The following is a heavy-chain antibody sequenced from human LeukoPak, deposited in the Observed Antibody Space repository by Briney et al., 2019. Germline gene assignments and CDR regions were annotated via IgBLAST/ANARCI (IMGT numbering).Heavy chain of an antibody. CDR3: AKDLDPIGKWSSTSCYGLDY. J-gene: IGHJ4*02. CDR2: ISGSGGST. CDR1: GFTFSSYA. D-gene: IGHD2-2*01. Sequence: GGSLRLSCAASGFTFSSYAMSWVRQAPGKGLEWVSAISGSGGSTYYADSVKGRFTISRDNSKNTLYLQMNSLRAEDTAVYYWAKDLDPIGKWSSTSCYGLDYWGQGTLVTVSS. V-gene: IGHV3-23*01.